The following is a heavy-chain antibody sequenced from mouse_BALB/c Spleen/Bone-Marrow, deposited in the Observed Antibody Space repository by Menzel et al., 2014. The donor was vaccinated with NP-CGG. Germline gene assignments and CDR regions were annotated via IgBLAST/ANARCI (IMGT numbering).Heavy chain of an antibody. CDR3: ARLNYYGNLFV. CDR1: GFDFSSYW. CDR2: INPDSSTI. V-gene: IGHV4-1*02. D-gene: IGHD1-1*01. Sequence: EVKLMESGGGLVQPGGSLKLSCAASGFDFSSYWMSWVRQAPGKGLEWIGEINPDSSTINYTPSLKDKFIISRDNAKNTRYLQMSKVRSEDTALYYGARLNYYGNLFVWGAGTTVTVSS. J-gene: IGHJ1*01.